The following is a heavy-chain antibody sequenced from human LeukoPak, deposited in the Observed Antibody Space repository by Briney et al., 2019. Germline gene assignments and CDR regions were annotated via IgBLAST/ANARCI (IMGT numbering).Heavy chain of an antibody. D-gene: IGHD6-19*01. CDR1: GGSISSYY. V-gene: IGHV4-59*01. Sequence: SETLSLTCTVSGGSISSYYWSWIRQPPGKGLEWIGYIYCSGSTNYNPSLKSRVTISVDTSKNQFSLKLSSVTAADTAVYYCARGSYSSGWYVDDYWGQGTLVTVSS. CDR3: ARGSYSSGWYVDDY. J-gene: IGHJ4*02. CDR2: IYCSGST.